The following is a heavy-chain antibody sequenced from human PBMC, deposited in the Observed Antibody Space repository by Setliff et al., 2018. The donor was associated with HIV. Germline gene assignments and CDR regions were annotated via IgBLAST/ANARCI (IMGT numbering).Heavy chain of an antibody. Sequence: ASVKVSCKASGYSFTTSGVSWVRQAPGQGLEWMGWINIRSGNTNYAQKLQGRVTMTTDTSTSTAYMELRSLRSDDTAVYYCARVPGIFGVVTTLYYFDYWGQGTLVTVSS. CDR1: GYSFTTSG. D-gene: IGHD3-3*01. CDR3: ARVPGIFGVVTTLYYFDY. J-gene: IGHJ4*02. CDR2: INIRSGNT. V-gene: IGHV1-18*01.